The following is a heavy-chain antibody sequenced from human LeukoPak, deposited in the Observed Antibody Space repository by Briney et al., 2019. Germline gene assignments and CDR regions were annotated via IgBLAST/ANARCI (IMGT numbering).Heavy chain of an antibody. D-gene: IGHD3-22*01. V-gene: IGHV3-23*01. CDR2: ISGSGGST. Sequence: PGGSLRLSCAASGFTFSSYAMSWVRQAPGKELEWVSAISGSGGSTYYADSVKGRFTISRDNSKNTLYLQMNSLRAEDTAVYYCAKDPRGYYYDSSGYYWGQGTLVTVSS. J-gene: IGHJ4*02. CDR1: GFTFSSYA. CDR3: AKDPRGYYYDSSGYY.